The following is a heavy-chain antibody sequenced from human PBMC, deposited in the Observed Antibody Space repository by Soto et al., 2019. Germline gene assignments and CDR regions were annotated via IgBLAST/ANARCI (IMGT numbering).Heavy chain of an antibody. V-gene: IGHV4-39*01. Sequence: QLQLQESGPGLVKPSETLSLTCAVSGDSIRSDHYYWAWIRQPPGKGLEWIGNMYYTGTTYQNPSLQSRVTIFVDASSNQVSLKLTSVTAADTAIYYCARQGGNKFDYWGQGTLVTVSS. J-gene: IGHJ4*02. CDR1: GDSIRSDHYY. CDR2: MYYTGTT. D-gene: IGHD3-16*01. CDR3: ARQGGNKFDY.